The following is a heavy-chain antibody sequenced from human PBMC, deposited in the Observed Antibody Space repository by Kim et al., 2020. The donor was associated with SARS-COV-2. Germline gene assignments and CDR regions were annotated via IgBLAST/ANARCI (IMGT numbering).Heavy chain of an antibody. CDR2: LYTGGSS. J-gene: IGHJ6*03. D-gene: IGHD2-15*01. Sequence: GGSLRLSCAASGFSVSVTYMSWVRQAPGRGLEWVAVLYTGGSSYYADYAKGRFIISRDDSENTLYLRMNSLSAEDTAVYFCASVVAEVRDYYYMDVWGKG. V-gene: IGHV3-53*01. CDR1: GFSVSVTY. CDR3: ASVVAEVRDYYYMDV.